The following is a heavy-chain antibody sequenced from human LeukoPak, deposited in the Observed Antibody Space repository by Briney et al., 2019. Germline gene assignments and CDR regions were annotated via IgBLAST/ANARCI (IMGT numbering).Heavy chain of an antibody. D-gene: IGHD3-3*01. CDR1: GFTFSSYG. CDR3: AKDLGPTLRFLEWLRSTEYYYMDV. Sequence: PGGSLRLSCAASGFTFSSYGMHWVRQAPGKGLEWVAFIRYDGSNKYYADSVKGRFTISRDSSKNTLYLQMNSLRAEDTAVYYCAKDLGPTLRFLEWLRSTEYYYMDVWGKGTTVTVSS. J-gene: IGHJ6*03. V-gene: IGHV3-30*02. CDR2: IRYDGSNK.